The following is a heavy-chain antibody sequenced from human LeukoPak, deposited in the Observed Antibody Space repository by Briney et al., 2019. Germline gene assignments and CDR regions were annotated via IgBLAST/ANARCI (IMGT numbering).Heavy chain of an antibody. Sequence: SVKVSCKASGGTFSSYAISWVRQAPGQGLEWMGGIIPIFGTANYAQKFQGRVTITADESTSTAYMELSSLRSEDTAVYYCASYAEPYYYDSSGYYSFGYWGQGTLVTVSS. CDR2: IIPIFGTA. D-gene: IGHD3-22*01. J-gene: IGHJ4*02. CDR1: GGTFSSYA. V-gene: IGHV1-69*13. CDR3: ASYAEPYYYDSSGYYSFGY.